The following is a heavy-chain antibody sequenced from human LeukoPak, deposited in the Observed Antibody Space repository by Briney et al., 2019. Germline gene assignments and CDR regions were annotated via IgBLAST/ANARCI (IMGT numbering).Heavy chain of an antibody. CDR3: ARGYYDSGGYSFFDY. Sequence: SSVKVSCKASGGTFSSYAISWVRQAPGQGLEWMGIINPSGGSTSYAQRFQDRVTMTRDMSTRTVYMELSSLISEDTAVYYCARGYYDSGGYSFFDYWGQGTLVTVSS. D-gene: IGHD3-22*01. J-gene: IGHJ4*02. CDR1: GGTFSSYA. CDR2: INPSGGST. V-gene: IGHV1-46*01.